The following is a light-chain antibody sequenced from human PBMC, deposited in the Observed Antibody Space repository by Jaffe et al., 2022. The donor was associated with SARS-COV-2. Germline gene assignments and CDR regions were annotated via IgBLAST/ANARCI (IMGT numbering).Light chain of an antibody. CDR1: YIGTQS. Sequence: SYVLTQPPSLSVAPGETASIRCAGPYIGTQSVHWYQHKAGQAPVLVISYDRGRPSGIAERFSGSKSGNTATLTVGGVEAGDEAAYYCQVWDRDIDQPFFGGGTQLTVL. V-gene: IGLV3-21*04. J-gene: IGLJ2*01. CDR2: YDR. CDR3: QVWDRDIDQPF.